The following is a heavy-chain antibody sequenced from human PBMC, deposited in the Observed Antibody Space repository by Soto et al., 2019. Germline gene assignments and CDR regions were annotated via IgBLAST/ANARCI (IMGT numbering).Heavy chain of an antibody. CDR2: ISYDGSNK. CDR1: GFTFSSYG. V-gene: IGHV3-30*03. J-gene: IGHJ6*02. CDR3: AGLLWFGELSEPGYYYGMDV. Sequence: GGSLRLSCAASGFTFSSYGMHWVRQAPGKGLEWVAVISYDGSNKYYVDSVKGRFTISRDNSKNTLYLQMNSLRAEDTAVYYCAGLLWFGELSEPGYYYGMDVWGQGTTVTVSS. D-gene: IGHD3-10*01.